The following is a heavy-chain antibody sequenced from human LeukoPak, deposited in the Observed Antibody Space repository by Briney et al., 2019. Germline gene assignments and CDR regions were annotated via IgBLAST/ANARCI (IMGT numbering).Heavy chain of an antibody. CDR3: AKIEYPLLPLRLGGMDV. J-gene: IGHJ6*04. Sequence: GGSLRLSCAASGVTFSSYSMNWVRQAPGKGLEWVAAISSSSSNKYYADSVKGRFTISRDNAKNSLYLQMNSLRAEDTAVYYCAKIEYPLLPLRLGGMDVWGKGTTVTVSS. CDR1: GVTFSSYS. CDR2: ISSSSSNK. D-gene: IGHD2-2*01. V-gene: IGHV3-21*01.